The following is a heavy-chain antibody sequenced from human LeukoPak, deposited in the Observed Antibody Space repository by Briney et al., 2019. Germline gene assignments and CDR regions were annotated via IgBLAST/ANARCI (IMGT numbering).Heavy chain of an antibody. J-gene: IGHJ4*02. CDR1: GYTFTSYD. Sequence: WASVKVSCKASGYTFTSYDINWVRQATGQGLEWMGWMNPNSGNTGYAQKFQGRVTMTRNTSISTAYMELSSLRSEDTAVYYCARESDDSNGPMGFWGQGTLVTVSS. D-gene: IGHD3-22*01. CDR3: ARESDDSNGPMGF. CDR2: MNPNSGNT. V-gene: IGHV1-8*01.